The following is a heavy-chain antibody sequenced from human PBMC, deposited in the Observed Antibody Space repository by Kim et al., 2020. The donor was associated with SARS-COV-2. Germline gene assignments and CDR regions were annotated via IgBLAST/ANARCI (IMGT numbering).Heavy chain of an antibody. D-gene: IGHD3-22*01. CDR1: GFTFSSYG. Sequence: GGSLRLSCAASGFTFSSYGMHWVRQAPGKGLEWVAVISYDGSNKYYADSVKGRFTISRDNSKNTLYLQMNSLRAEDTAVYYCANYYDSSGYLSPMDVWGQGTTVTVSS. J-gene: IGHJ6*02. CDR2: ISYDGSNK. CDR3: ANYYDSSGYLSPMDV. V-gene: IGHV3-30*18.